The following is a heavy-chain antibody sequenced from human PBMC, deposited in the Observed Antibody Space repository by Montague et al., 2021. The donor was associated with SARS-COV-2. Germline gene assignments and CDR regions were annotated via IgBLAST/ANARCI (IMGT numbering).Heavy chain of an antibody. CDR1: GGSFSTYS. V-gene: IGHV4-34*01. D-gene: IGHD3-10*01. Sequence: VHGGSFSTYSWNWIRQPPGKGLEWIGEIHHGGSTNYSPSLKSRVTISADTSKNQFSLKLTSVAAADTAVYYCARLGDGVVPSPILGVGPYYSYYYMDVWGKGTTVTVSS. CDR3: ARLGDGVVPSPILGVGPYYSYYYMDV. J-gene: IGHJ6*03. CDR2: IHHGGST.